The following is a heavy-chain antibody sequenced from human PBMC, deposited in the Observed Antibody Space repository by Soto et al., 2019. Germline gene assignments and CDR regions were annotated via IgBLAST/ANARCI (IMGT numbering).Heavy chain of an antibody. V-gene: IGHV5-51*01. CDR1: GYNFAGYW. Sequence: PGASLTVSCKGSGYNFAGYWIAWVRQMPGKGLELMGIIYPSDSDTRYRPSFQGQVTISADKSISSAYLQWSSLRADDTAMYYCAKSSRQYASAIQAFFDPWGLGTLVTVSS. J-gene: IGHJ5*02. D-gene: IGHD2-2*01. CDR3: AKSSRQYASAIQAFFDP. CDR2: IYPSDSDT.